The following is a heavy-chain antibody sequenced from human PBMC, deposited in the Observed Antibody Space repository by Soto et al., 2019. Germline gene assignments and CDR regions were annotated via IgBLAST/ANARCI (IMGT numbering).Heavy chain of an antibody. CDR2: IRRKTNNYAT. CDR1: GFSFSDSG. Sequence: EVRLVESGGGLVQPGGSLRLSCAASGFSFSDSGIHWVRQASGKGLEWVGRIRRKTNNYATAYAASVEGRFSISRDDSKTPAFLQMNSLKTKDTAVYSCPRLPYYMDVGGKGTPFTVSS. J-gene: IGHJ6*04. D-gene: IGHD2-21*01. CDR3: PRLPYYMDV. V-gene: IGHV3-73*01.